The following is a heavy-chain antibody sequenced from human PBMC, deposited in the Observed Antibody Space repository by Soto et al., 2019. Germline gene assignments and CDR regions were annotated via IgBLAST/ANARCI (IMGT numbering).Heavy chain of an antibody. D-gene: IGHD3-3*01. CDR1: GYAFTSYA. V-gene: IGHV1-3*01. Sequence: GSVKVYCKASGYAFTSYAMHLGRQAPGQSLEWIGCINAGNGNTKYSQKFQGRVTITRYTSASTAYMELSSLRSEDTAVYYCARVSKYYDFRSGYSGTPRFDGMDVWGQGTPVTVSS. CDR3: ARVSKYYDFRSGYSGTPRFDGMDV. CDR2: INAGNGNT. J-gene: IGHJ6*01.